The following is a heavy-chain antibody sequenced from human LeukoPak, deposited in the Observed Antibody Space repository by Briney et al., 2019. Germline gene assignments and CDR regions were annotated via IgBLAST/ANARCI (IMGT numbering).Heavy chain of an antibody. Sequence: GASVKVSCKASGYSSTNYGISWVRQAPGQGLEWMGWIHIYRGNTNYAQKFQGRVTMTTDTSTSTAYMELSSLRSEDTAVYYCARDYYGSKSSSFDPWGQGTLVTVSS. CDR3: ARDYYGSKSSSFDP. J-gene: IGHJ5*02. CDR2: IHIYRGNT. V-gene: IGHV1-18*01. CDR1: GYSSTNYG. D-gene: IGHD3-10*01.